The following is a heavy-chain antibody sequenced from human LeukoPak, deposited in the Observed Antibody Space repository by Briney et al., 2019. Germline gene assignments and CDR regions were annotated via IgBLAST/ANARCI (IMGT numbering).Heavy chain of an antibody. CDR1: GFTFNSYW. D-gene: IGHD3-22*01. J-gene: IGHJ4*02. CDR2: INSDGSST. V-gene: IGHV3-74*01. CDR3: ARAVYDSKDY. Sequence: SGGSLRLSCAASGFTFNSYWMHWVRHAPGKGLVWVSRINSDGSSTSYADSVKGRFTISRDNAKNTLYLEMNSLRAEDTAVYYCARAVYDSKDYWGQGTLVTVSS.